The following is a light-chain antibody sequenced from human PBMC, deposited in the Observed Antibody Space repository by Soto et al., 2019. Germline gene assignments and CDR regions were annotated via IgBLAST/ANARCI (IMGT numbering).Light chain of an antibody. Sequence: DIRMTQSPSSLSASVGDRVTIACRASQSIDTHLNWYQQHPGKAPNALIYEASNLQSGVPSRFSGSGSGTDFTLTISSLQPEDFASFYCQQSFSTPPTFGQGTKLAIK. CDR2: EAS. V-gene: IGKV1-39*01. CDR1: QSIDTH. CDR3: QQSFSTPPT. J-gene: IGKJ2*01.